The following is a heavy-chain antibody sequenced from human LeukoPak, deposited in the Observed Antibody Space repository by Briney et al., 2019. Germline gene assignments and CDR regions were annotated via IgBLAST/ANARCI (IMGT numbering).Heavy chain of an antibody. V-gene: IGHV3-23*01. Sequence: PGGSLRLSCETSGFTFTISAMSWVRQAPGKGLEWVSAIGGSGGITYYADSVKGRFTISRDNSKNTLYLEMNSLRAEDTAVYYCAKYSSGWYVYYYMDVWGKGTTVTVSS. CDR3: AKYSSGWYVYYYMDV. D-gene: IGHD6-19*01. CDR2: IGGSGGIT. CDR1: GFTFTISA. J-gene: IGHJ6*03.